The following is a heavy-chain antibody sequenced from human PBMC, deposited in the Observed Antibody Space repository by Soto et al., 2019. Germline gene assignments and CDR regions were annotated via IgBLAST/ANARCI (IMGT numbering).Heavy chain of an antibody. CDR3: ARISSGAGAFDL. V-gene: IGHV3-21*02. Sequence: VQLVESGGSLVKSGGSLRLSCAASGFRFNSYTMNWIRQAPGKGLEWVSSIYIGSNFVYYGESMKGRVTISRDDAQDSVFLQMDSLRAEDTAIYYCARISSGAGAFDLWGRGTMVTVSS. CDR1: GFRFNSYT. D-gene: IGHD3-10*01. J-gene: IGHJ3*01. CDR2: IYIGSNFV.